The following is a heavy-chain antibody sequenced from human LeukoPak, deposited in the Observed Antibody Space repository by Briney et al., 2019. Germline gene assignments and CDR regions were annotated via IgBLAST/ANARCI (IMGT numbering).Heavy chain of an antibody. Sequence: SETLSLTCTVSGGSISSGGYYWSWIRQPPGKGLEWIGEINHSGSTNYNPSLKSRVTISVDTSKNQFSLKLSSVTAADTAVYYCARYSSSSGYLHWGQGTLVTVSS. V-gene: IGHV4-39*07. CDR3: ARYSSSSGYLH. CDR2: INHSGST. J-gene: IGHJ4*02. CDR1: GGSISSGGYY. D-gene: IGHD3-22*01.